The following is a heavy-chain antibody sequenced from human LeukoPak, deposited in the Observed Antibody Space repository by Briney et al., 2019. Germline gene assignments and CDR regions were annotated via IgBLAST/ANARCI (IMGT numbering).Heavy chain of an antibody. J-gene: IGHJ4*02. D-gene: IGHD6-6*01. Sequence: ASVKVSCKASGYTFTSYGISWVRQAPGQGLEWMGWINPNSGGTNYAQKFQGRVTMTRDTSISTAYMELSRLRSDDTAVYYCARTYSSSSDYWGQGTLVTVSS. CDR3: ARTYSSSSDY. V-gene: IGHV1-2*02. CDR1: GYTFTSYG. CDR2: INPNSGGT.